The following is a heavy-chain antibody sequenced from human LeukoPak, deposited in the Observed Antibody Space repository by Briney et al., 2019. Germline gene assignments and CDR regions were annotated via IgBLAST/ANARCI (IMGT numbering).Heavy chain of an antibody. J-gene: IGHJ4*02. V-gene: IGHV1-69*05. CDR2: IIPIFGTA. CDR3: ARSFGYSYGYTPKYYFDY. CDR1: GGTFSSYA. D-gene: IGHD5-18*01. Sequence: SVKVSCKASGGTFSSYAISWVRQAPGQGLEWMGRIIPIFGTANYAQEFQGRVTITTDESTSTAYMELSSLRSEDTAVYYCARSFGYSYGYTPKYYFDYWGQGTLVTVSS.